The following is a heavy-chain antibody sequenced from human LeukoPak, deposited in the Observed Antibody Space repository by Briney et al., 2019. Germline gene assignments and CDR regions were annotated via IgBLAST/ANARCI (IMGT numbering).Heavy chain of an antibody. Sequence: GRSLRLSCAASGFTFDDYAVHWVRQAPGKGLEWVSGISWNSGSIGYADSVKGRFTISRDNAKNSLYLQMNSLRAEDMALYYCAGGSGSYYGFDYWGQGTLVXVSS. D-gene: IGHD1-26*01. CDR3: AGGSGSYYGFDY. J-gene: IGHJ4*02. CDR1: GFTFDDYA. CDR2: ISWNSGSI. V-gene: IGHV3-9*03.